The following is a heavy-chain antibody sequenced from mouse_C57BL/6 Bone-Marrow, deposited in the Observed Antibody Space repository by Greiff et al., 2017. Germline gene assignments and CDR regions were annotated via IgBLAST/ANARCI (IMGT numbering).Heavy chain of an antibody. V-gene: IGHV1-55*01. CDR2: IYPGSGST. J-gene: IGHJ1*03. CDR1: GYTFTSYW. CDR3: ARPYYITYWYFDV. D-gene: IGHD2-12*01. Sequence: QVQLQQPGAELVKPGASVKMSCKASGYTFTSYWITWVKQRPGQGLEWIGDIYPGSGSTKYNEKFKSKATLTVDTSSSTAYMQLSSLTSEDSSVYYCARPYYITYWYFDVWGTGTTVTVSS.